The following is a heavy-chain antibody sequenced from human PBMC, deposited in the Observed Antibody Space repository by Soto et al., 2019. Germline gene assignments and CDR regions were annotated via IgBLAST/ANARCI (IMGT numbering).Heavy chain of an antibody. CDR2: IYYSGST. CDR1: GGSISSSSYY. J-gene: IGHJ6*02. V-gene: IGHV4-39*01. D-gene: IGHD6-13*01. Sequence: TSETLSLTCTVSGGSISSSSYYWGWIRQPPGKGLEWIGSIYYSGSTYYNPSLKSRVTISVDTSKNQFSLKLSSVTAADTAVYYCARLEAAASYYYYYYGMDVWGQGTTVTVSS. CDR3: ARLEAAASYYYYYYGMDV.